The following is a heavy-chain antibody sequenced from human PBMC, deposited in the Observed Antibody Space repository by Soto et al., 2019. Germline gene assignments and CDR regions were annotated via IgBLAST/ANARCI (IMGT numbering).Heavy chain of an antibody. J-gene: IGHJ4*02. V-gene: IGHV4-59*08. CDR3: ARHYCSGGGCYYFDN. Sequence: QVRMQESGPGLVKSSETLSLTCTVSGGSISSYHWSWIRQPPGKGLEWIGYMSNSGSTNYNPSLKSRVTISVDTSKNQFSLKLSSVTAADTAVYYCARHYCSGGGCYYFDNWGQGTLVTVSS. CDR2: MSNSGST. CDR1: GGSISSYH. D-gene: IGHD2-15*01.